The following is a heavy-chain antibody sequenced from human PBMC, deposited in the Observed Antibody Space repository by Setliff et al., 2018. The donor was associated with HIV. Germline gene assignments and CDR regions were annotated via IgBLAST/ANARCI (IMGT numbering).Heavy chain of an antibody. CDR2: IYYSGST. CDR3: ARFCSSTSCRYYFDY. CDR1: GGSISSGGYY. J-gene: IGHJ4*02. V-gene: IGHV4-31*03. D-gene: IGHD2-2*01. Sequence: PSETLSLTCTVSGGSISSGGYYWSWIRQHPGKGLEWIGYIYYSGSTYYNPSLKSRITISLDTSKNQFSLKLRSVTAADTAVYYCARFCSSTSCRYYFDYWGQGTLVTVSS.